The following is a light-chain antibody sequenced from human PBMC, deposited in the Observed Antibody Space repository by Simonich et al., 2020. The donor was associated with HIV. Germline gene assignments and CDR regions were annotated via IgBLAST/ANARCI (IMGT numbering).Light chain of an antibody. CDR2: EVS. CDR3: SSYAGSNNLV. Sequence: QSALTQPPSASGSPGQSVTISCTGTSSDFGGYNYVSWYQQHPGKAPKLMIYEVSKRPSGVPVRFSGSKSGNTASLTVSGLQAEDEAEYYCSSYAGSNNLVFGGGTKVTVL. V-gene: IGLV2-8*01. J-gene: IGLJ2*01. CDR1: SSDFGGYNY.